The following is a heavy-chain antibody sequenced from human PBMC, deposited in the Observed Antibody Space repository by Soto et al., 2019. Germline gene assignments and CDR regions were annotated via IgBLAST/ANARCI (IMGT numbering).Heavy chain of an antibody. V-gene: IGHV1-69*01. D-gene: IGHD4-17*01. CDR2: IIPIFGTA. CDR1: RGTFSSYA. CDR3: ITVTNFLNAFDI. J-gene: IGHJ3*02. Sequence: QVQLVQSGAEVKKPGSSVKVSCKASRGTFSSYAISWVRQAPGQGLEWMGGIIPIFGTANYAQKFQGRVTITADESTSTAYMELSSLRSEDTAVYYCITVTNFLNAFDIWGQGTMVTVSS.